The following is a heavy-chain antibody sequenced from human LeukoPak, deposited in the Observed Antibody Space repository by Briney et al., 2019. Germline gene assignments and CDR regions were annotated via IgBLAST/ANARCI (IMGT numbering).Heavy chain of an antibody. CDR1: GYTFTNYD. D-gene: IGHD2-2*01. J-gene: IGHJ4*02. Sequence: ASVKVSCKASGYTFTNYDINWVRQATRQGLEWIGWMNPNSLNTGYAQKFRGRVTMTGDTSISTAYMELSSLISEDTAVYYCARGIRNQLLSEYWGQGSLVTVSS. V-gene: IGHV1-8*02. CDR2: MNPNSLNT. CDR3: ARGIRNQLLSEY.